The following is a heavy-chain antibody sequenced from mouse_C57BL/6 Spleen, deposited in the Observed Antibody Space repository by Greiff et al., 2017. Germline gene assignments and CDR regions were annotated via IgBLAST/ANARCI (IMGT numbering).Heavy chain of an antibody. CDR2: INPNSGST. Sequence: QVQLQQPGAELVKPGASVKLSCKASGYTFTSYWMHWVKQRPGQGLEWIGMINPNSGSTNYNEKFKSKATLTVDKSSSTAYRQLSSLTSEDSAVYYCARGDYDLSFAYWGQGTLVTVSA. CDR1: GYTFTSYW. J-gene: IGHJ3*01. V-gene: IGHV1-64*01. D-gene: IGHD2-4*01. CDR3: ARGDYDLSFAY.